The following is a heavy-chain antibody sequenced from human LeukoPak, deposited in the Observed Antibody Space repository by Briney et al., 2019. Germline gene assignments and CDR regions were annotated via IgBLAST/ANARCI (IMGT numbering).Heavy chain of an antibody. CDR3: AKALGVNYYYYMDV. V-gene: IGHV3-33*06. D-gene: IGHD2-21*01. J-gene: IGHJ6*03. CDR1: GFTFSSYG. CDR2: IWYDGSNE. Sequence: GGSLRLSCAASGFTFSSYGMHWVRQAPGKGLEWVAVIWYDGSNEYYADSVKGPFTISRDNSKNTLYLQMNSLRAEDTAVYYCAKALGVNYYYYMDVWGKGTTVTVSS.